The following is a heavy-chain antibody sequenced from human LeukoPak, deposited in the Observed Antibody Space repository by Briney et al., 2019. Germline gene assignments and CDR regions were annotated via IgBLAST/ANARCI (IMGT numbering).Heavy chain of an antibody. CDR1: GGSFSGYY. J-gene: IGHJ4*02. CDR3: ARVLTCSSTSCPPLFDY. V-gene: IGHV4-34*01. Sequence: SETLSLTCAVYGGSFSGYYWSWIRQPPGKGLEWIGEINHSGSTNYNPSLKSRVTISVDTSKNQFSLKLSSVTAADTAVYYCARVLTCSSTSCPPLFDYWGQGTLVTVSS. CDR2: INHSGST. D-gene: IGHD2-2*01.